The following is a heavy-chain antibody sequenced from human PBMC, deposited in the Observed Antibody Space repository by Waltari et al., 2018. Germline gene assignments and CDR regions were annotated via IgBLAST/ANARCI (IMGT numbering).Heavy chain of an antibody. V-gene: IGHV3-7*01. CDR2: IRQDGSEK. Sequence: ETHLVESGGGLVQPGGSLRLSCAASGFTFSSYWMTWVRQAPGKGLEWVANIRQDGSEKYYVDSGKGRFTISRDNAKNSLYLQMNSLKADDTAVYYCARSSSTEFDSWGQGTLVTVSS. CDR1: GFTFSSYW. J-gene: IGHJ4*02. CDR3: ARSSSTEFDS. D-gene: IGHD2-2*01.